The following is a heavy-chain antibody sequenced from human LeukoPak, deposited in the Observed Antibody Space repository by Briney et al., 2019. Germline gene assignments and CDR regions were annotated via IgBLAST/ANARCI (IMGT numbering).Heavy chain of an antibody. CDR3: ARGPKWLRQYYFDY. D-gene: IGHD5-12*01. Sequence: SETLSLTCTVSGGSISSGGYYWSWIRQPPGKGLEWIGEINHSGSTNYNPSLKSRVTISVDTSKNQFSLKLSSVTAADTAVYYCARGPKWLRQYYFDYWGQGTLVTVSS. J-gene: IGHJ4*02. CDR2: INHSGST. CDR1: GGSISSGGYY. V-gene: IGHV4-39*07.